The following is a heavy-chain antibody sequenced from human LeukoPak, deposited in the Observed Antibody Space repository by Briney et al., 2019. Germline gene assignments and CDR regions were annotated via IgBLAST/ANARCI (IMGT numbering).Heavy chain of an antibody. D-gene: IGHD1-26*01. CDR1: GFSFRSHG. J-gene: IGHJ3*02. CDR2: IYSGGST. Sequence: PGGTLRLSCAASGFSFRSHGMNWVRQAPGKGLEWVSIIYSGGSTFYADSVKGRFTISRDNSKNTLYLQMNSLRAEDTAVYYCARGGSYLSAFDIWGQGTMVTVSS. V-gene: IGHV3-53*01. CDR3: ARGGSYLSAFDI.